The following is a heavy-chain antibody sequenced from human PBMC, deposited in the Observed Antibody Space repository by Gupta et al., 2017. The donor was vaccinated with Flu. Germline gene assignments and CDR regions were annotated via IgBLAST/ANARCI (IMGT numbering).Heavy chain of an antibody. CDR1: GFTFRSYW. J-gene: IGHJ6*02. CDR2: INSDGSST. Sequence: EVQLVESGGGLVQPGGSLRLSCAASGFTFRSYWMHWVRQAPGKGLVWVSRINSDGSSTSYADSVKGRFTISRDNAKNTLYLQMNSLRAEDTAVYYCARGVVGATDYYYYGMDVWGQGTTVTVSS. D-gene: IGHD1-26*01. CDR3: ARGVVGATDYYYYGMDV. V-gene: IGHV3-74*01.